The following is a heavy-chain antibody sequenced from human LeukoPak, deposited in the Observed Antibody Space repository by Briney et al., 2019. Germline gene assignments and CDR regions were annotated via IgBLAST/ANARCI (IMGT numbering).Heavy chain of an antibody. D-gene: IGHD1-26*01. CDR3: AKGVVGATDDGDFDY. J-gene: IGHJ4*02. Sequence: PGGSLRLSCAASGFTFDDYGMSWVRQAPGKGLEWVSGINWNGGSTGYADSVKGRFTISRDNAKNSLYLQMNSLRAEDTALYYCAKGVVGATDDGDFDYWGPGNPGHRLL. CDR2: INWNGGST. V-gene: IGHV3-20*04. CDR1: GFTFDDYG.